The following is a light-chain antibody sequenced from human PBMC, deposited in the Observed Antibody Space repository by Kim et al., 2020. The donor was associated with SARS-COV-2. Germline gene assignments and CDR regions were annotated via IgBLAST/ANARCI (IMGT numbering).Light chain of an antibody. CDR2: GAS. Sequence: EIVMPQSPATLSVSPGERAPLSCRASQSVSSNLAWYQQKPGQAPRLLIYGASTRATGIPARFSGSGSGTEFTLTISSLQSEDFAVYYCQQYKNWPLTFGGGTKVDIK. CDR3: QQYKNWPLT. V-gene: IGKV3-15*01. J-gene: IGKJ4*02. CDR1: QSVSSN.